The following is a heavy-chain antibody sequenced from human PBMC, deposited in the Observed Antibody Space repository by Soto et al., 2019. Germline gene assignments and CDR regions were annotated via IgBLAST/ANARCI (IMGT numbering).Heavy chain of an antibody. CDR3: ATSTLYSYGYD. Sequence: GESLKISCKGSGYSFINYWIDWVRQMPGKGLEWMGIIYPGDSDTRYSPSFQGQVTISADKSISTAYLQWSSLKASDTAMYYCATSTLYSYGYDWGQGTLVTVSS. CDR2: IYPGDSDT. D-gene: IGHD5-18*01. V-gene: IGHV5-51*01. J-gene: IGHJ4*02. CDR1: GYSFINYW.